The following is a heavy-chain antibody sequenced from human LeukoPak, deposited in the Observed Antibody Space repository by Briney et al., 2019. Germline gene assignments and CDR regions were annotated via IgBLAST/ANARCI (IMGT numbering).Heavy chain of an antibody. J-gene: IGHJ4*02. Sequence: GGSLRLSCTTSGFTVTNYWMHWVRQAPGKGLVWVSRINSDGSNTNYAGSVKGRFTISRDNARNTLYLQMNSLRAEDTAVYYCAKDQCGGDCAIPYYWGQGTLVTVSS. CDR3: AKDQCGGDCAIPYY. D-gene: IGHD2-21*02. CDR1: GFTVTNYW. CDR2: INSDGSNT. V-gene: IGHV3-74*01.